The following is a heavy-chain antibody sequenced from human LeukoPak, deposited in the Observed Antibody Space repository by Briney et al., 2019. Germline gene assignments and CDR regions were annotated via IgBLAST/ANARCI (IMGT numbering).Heavy chain of an antibody. D-gene: IGHD1-7*01. J-gene: IGHJ6*03. CDR3: AKRRGLELLYYYYMDV. CDR2: ISSSGSTI. Sequence: GGSLRLSCAASGFTFSDYYMSWIRQAPGKGLEWVSYISSSGSTIYYADSVKGRFTISRDNAKNSLYLQMNSLRAEDTAVYYCAKRRGLELLYYYYMDVWGKGTAVTVSS. CDR1: GFTFSDYY. V-gene: IGHV3-11*01.